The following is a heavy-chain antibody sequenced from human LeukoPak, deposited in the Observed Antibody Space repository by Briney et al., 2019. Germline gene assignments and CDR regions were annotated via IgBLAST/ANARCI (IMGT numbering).Heavy chain of an antibody. J-gene: IGHJ5*02. CDR3: ARGIPFIAAAGTNWFDP. CDR1: GGSISSYY. Sequence: SETLSLTCTVYGGSISSYYWSWIRQPPGKRLEWIGYIYYSGSTNYNPSLKSRVTISVDTSKNQFSLKLSSVTAADTAVYYCARGIPFIAAAGTNWFDPWGQGTLVTVSS. V-gene: IGHV4-59*01. CDR2: IYYSGST. D-gene: IGHD6-13*01.